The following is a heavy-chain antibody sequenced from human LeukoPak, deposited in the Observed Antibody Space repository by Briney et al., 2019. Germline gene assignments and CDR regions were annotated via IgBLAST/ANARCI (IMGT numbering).Heavy chain of an antibody. D-gene: IGHD6-19*01. J-gene: IGHJ4*02. CDR2: IYYSGGT. CDR1: GGSISSGDYY. CDR3: ARHGDSSGWFPY. V-gene: IGHV4-30-4*01. Sequence: PSETLSLTCTVSGGSISSGDYYWSWIRQPPGKGLEWIGYIYYSGGTYYNPSLKSRVSISVDTSKNQFSLKLSSVTAADTAVYYCARHGDSSGWFPYWGQGTLVTVSS.